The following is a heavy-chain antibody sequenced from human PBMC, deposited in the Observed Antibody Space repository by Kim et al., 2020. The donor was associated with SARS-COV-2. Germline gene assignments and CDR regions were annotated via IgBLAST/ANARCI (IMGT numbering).Heavy chain of an antibody. CDR2: IYYSGST. V-gene: IGHV4-31*03. D-gene: IGHD3-10*01. CDR1: GGSISSGGYY. CDR3: AREGRYGSGSLDVNAFDI. Sequence: SETLSLTCTVSGGSISSGGYYWSWIRQHPGKGLEWIGYIYYSGSTYYNPSLKSRVTISVDTSKNQFSLKLSSVTAADTAVYYCAREGRYGSGSLDVNAFDIWGQGTMVTVSS. J-gene: IGHJ3*02.